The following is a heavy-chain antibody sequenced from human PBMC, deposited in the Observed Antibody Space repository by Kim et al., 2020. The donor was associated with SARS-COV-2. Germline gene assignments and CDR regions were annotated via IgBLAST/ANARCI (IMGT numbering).Heavy chain of an antibody. CDR2: ISYSGYT. CDR3: ARDRAYRLTYYDVLTQAMDV. D-gene: IGHD3-9*01. J-gene: IGHJ6*02. Sequence: SETLSLTCTVSGASISSDDSYWTWIRQHPGKGLEWIGYISYSGYTYYNPSLKSRLTMSLDTSKNQFSLKLTSVTAADTALYYCARDRAYRLTYYDVLTQAMDVWGQGTTVTVSS. V-gene: IGHV4-31*03. CDR1: GASISSDDSY.